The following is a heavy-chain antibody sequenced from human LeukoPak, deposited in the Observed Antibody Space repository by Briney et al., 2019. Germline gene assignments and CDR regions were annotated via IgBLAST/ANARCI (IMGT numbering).Heavy chain of an antibody. CDR1: GGSISSYY. J-gene: IGHJ4*02. CDR3: ASLYGSGSPDY. Sequence: ETLSPTCTVSGGSISSYYWSWIRQPPGKGLEWVSYISSSSSTIYYADSVKGRFTISRDNAKNSLYLQMNSLRDEDTAVYYCASLYGSGSPDYWGQGTLVTVSS. V-gene: IGHV3-48*02. D-gene: IGHD3-10*01. CDR2: ISSSSSTI.